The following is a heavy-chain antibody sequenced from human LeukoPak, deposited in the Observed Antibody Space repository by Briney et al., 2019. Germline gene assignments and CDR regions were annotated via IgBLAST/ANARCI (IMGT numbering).Heavy chain of an antibody. Sequence: SETLSLTCTVSGGSISSSLDFWGWIRQPPGKGLEWIGTLFYSGSTKYNPSLKSRVNIYAVTSKRQFSLKMTSVTAADTAVYYCARRAYSVPYAFEIWGQGTMVTVS. V-gene: IGHV4-39*01. J-gene: IGHJ3*02. D-gene: IGHD2-21*01. CDR3: ARRAYSVPYAFEI. CDR1: GGSISSSLDF. CDR2: LFYSGST.